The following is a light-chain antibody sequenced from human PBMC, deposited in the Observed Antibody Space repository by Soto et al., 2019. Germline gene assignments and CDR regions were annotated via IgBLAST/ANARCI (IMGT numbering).Light chain of an antibody. CDR3: QQSYSTPRT. V-gene: IGKV1-39*01. CDR2: AAS. CDR1: QSISSY. Sequence: DIQMTQSPSSLSASVGDRVTITCRASQSISSYLNWYQQKPGKAPKLLIYAASSLQSGVPSRFSGSGSGTDVTLTIGSLQPEDFATYYCQQSYSTPRTFGQGTKVEIK. J-gene: IGKJ1*01.